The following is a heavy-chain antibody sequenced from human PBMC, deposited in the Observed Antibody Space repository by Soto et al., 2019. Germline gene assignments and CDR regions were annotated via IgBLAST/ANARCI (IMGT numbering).Heavy chain of an antibody. CDR3: ATSTVCSGGSFYRAFDI. V-gene: IGHV1-24*01. J-gene: IGHJ3*02. CDR2: FDPEDGET. Sequence: GASVKVSGKVSGYTLTELSMHWVRQDTGKGLEWMGGFDPEDGETIYAQKFQGRVTMTEDTSTDTAYMELSSLRSEDTAVYYCATSTVCSGGSFYRAFDIWGQGTMVTVSS. D-gene: IGHD2-15*01. CDR1: GYTLTELS.